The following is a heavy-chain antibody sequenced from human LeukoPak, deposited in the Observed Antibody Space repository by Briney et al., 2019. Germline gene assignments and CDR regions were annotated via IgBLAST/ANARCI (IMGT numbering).Heavy chain of an antibody. CDR3: ARVSLYCGGDCYFDY. Sequence: GGSLRLSCAASGFTFSSYWMSWVRQAPGKGLEWVANIKQDGSEKYYVDSVKGRFTISRDNAKNSLYLQMNSLRAEDTAVYYCARVSLYCGGDCYFDYWGQGTVVTVSS. CDR1: GFTFSSYW. V-gene: IGHV3-7*01. D-gene: IGHD2-21*02. J-gene: IGHJ4*02. CDR2: IKQDGSEK.